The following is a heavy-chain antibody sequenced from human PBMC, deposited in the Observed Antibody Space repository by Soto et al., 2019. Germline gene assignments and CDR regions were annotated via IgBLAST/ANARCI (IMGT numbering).Heavy chain of an antibody. CDR3: ARDQQGLRYFDY. D-gene: IGHD4-17*01. V-gene: IGHV4-30-4*01. CDR1: GGSISSGDYY. J-gene: IGHJ4*02. Sequence: SETLSLTCTVSGGSISSGDYYWGWIRQPPGKGLEWIGYIYYSGSTYYNPSLKSRVTISVDTSKNQFSLKLSSVTAADTAVYYCARDQQGLRYFDYWGQGTLVTVSS. CDR2: IYYSGST.